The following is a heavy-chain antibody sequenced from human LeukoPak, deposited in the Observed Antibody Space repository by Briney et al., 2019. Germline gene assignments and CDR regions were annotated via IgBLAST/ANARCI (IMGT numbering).Heavy chain of an antibody. D-gene: IGHD2-2*02. Sequence: SETLSLTCTVPGDSINSGFYYWGWIRQPPGKGLEWIGSIYYSGTTYYNPSLKSRVTISLDTSKNQISLNLSSVTAADTAVYYCARAEGQVGYCSSTSCYIFDYWGQGTLVTVSS. V-gene: IGHV4-39*07. CDR2: IYYSGTT. J-gene: IGHJ4*02. CDR1: GDSINSGFYY. CDR3: ARAEGQVGYCSSTSCYIFDY.